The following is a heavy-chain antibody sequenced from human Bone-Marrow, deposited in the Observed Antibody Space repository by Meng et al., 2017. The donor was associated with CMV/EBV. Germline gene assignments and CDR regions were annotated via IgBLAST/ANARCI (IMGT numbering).Heavy chain of an antibody. V-gene: IGHV4-59*01. CDR3: ARAVYYATEGFDY. D-gene: IGHD3-3*01. CDR2: IDYTGST. Sequence: SETLSLTCTVSGGSISNYYWTWIRQPPRKGLEWIGHIDYTGSTNYNPSLKRRVTISVDTSKNQFSLKLRFATAADTAVYYCARAVYYATEGFDYWGQGTLVTVSS. CDR1: GGSISNYY. J-gene: IGHJ4*02.